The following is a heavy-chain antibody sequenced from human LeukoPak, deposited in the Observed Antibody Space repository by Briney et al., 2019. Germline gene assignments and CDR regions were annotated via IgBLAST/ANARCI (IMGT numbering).Heavy chain of an antibody. D-gene: IGHD3-10*01. CDR2: ISSSGSTI. CDR1: GFTFSSYE. J-gene: IGHJ4*02. Sequence: GGSLRLSCAASGFTFSSYEMNWVRQAPGKGLEWVSYISSSGSTIYYADSVKGRFTISRDNAKNSLYLQVNSLRAEDTAVYYCARDFYGSGSYYGLNDYWGQGTLVTVSS. V-gene: IGHV3-48*03. CDR3: ARDFYGSGSYYGLNDY.